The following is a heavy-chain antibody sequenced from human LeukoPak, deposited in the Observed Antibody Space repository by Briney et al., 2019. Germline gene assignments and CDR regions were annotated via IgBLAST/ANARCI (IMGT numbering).Heavy chain of an antibody. CDR3: ARWGGRAFDI. V-gene: IGHV4-34*01. Sequence: PSETLSLTCAVYGGSFSGYYWSWIRQPPGKGLEWIGEINHSGSTNYNPSLKSRVTISVDTSKNQFSLKLSSVTAADTAVYYCARWGGRAFDIWGQGTVVTVSS. J-gene: IGHJ3*02. D-gene: IGHD2-15*01. CDR2: INHSGST. CDR1: GGSFSGYY.